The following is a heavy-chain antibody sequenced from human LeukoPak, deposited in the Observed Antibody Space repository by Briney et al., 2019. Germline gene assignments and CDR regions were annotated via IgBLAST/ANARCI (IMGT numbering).Heavy chain of an antibody. CDR3: ARDRHYYSKWGDSGWFDP. V-gene: IGHV1-18*01. Sequence: GASVKVSCKASGYTFTSYGISWVRQAPGQGLEWMGWISAYNGNTNYAQKLQGRVTMTTDTSTSTAYMELRSLRSDDTAVYYCARDRHYYSKWGDSGWFDPWGQGTLVTVSS. CDR1: GYTFTSYG. J-gene: IGHJ5*02. CDR2: ISAYNGNT. D-gene: IGHD2-21*01.